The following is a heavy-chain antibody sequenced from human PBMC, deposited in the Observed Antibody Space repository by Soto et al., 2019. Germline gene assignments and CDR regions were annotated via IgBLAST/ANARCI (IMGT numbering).Heavy chain of an antibody. CDR3: AKDLTRPVVVVAAKPKYGMDV. Sequence: GGSLRLSCAASGFTFSSYAMSWVRQAPGKGLEWVSAISGSGGSTYYADSVKGRFTISRDNSKNTLYLQMNSLRAEDTAVYYCAKDLTRPVVVVAAKPKYGMDVWGQGTTVTVSS. D-gene: IGHD2-15*01. CDR1: GFTFSSYA. CDR2: ISGSGGST. V-gene: IGHV3-23*01. J-gene: IGHJ6*02.